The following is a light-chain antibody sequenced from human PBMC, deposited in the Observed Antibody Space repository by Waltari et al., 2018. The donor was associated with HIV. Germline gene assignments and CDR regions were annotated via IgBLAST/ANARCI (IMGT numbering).Light chain of an antibody. CDR1: QAISNQ. CDR2: AAS. CDR3: QKFNSAPLT. J-gene: IGKJ4*01. V-gene: IGKV1-27*01. Sequence: DIQMTQSPSSLSAFVGDRVTITCRASQAISNQLAWYQHKAGKVPKLLISAASTLQSGVPSRFNGSGSGTDFTLTITNLQPEDIATYYCQKFNSAPLTFGGGTKVEIK.